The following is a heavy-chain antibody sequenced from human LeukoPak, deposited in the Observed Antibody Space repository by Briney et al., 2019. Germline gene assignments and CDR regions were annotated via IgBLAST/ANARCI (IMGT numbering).Heavy chain of an antibody. CDR2: ISAYNGNT. D-gene: IGHD4-11*01. CDR3: ARIPYSNYGVNWFDP. J-gene: IGHJ5*02. V-gene: IGHV1-18*01. Sequence: ASVKVSCKASGYTFTSYGISGVRQAPGQGLEWVGWISAYNGNTNYAQKFQGRVTITADESTSTAYMELSSLRSEDTAVYYCARIPYSNYGVNWFDPWGQGTLVTVSS. CDR1: GYTFTSYG.